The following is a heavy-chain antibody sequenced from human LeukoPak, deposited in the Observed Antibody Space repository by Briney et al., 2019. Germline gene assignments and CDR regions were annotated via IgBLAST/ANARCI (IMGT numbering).Heavy chain of an antibody. Sequence: ASVKVSCKASGYTFTSYYMHWVRQAPGQGLEWMGIINPSGGSTSYAQKFQGRVTMTRDMSTSTVYMELSSLRSEDTAVYYCARVGPRPAAGTVNWFDPWGQGTLVTVS. D-gene: IGHD6-13*01. V-gene: IGHV1-46*01. J-gene: IGHJ5*02. CDR1: GYTFTSYY. CDR2: INPSGGST. CDR3: ARVGPRPAAGTVNWFDP.